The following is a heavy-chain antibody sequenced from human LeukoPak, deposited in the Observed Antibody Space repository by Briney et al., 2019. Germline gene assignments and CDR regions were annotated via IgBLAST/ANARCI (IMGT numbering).Heavy chain of an antibody. Sequence: SETLSLTCTVSGGSISSCYWSWLRQPPGKGLEWIGYIYYSGSTNYNPSLKSRTTISLDTSKNQFSLKLSSMTAADTAVYYCASMVRGVVTHHFDFWGQGTLVTVSS. V-gene: IGHV4-59*01. J-gene: IGHJ4*02. CDR1: GGSISSCY. D-gene: IGHD3-10*01. CDR2: IYYSGST. CDR3: ASMVRGVVTHHFDF.